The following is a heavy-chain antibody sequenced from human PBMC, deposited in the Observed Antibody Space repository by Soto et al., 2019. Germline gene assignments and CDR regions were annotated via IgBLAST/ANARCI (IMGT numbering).Heavy chain of an antibody. CDR2: ISGSGGST. D-gene: IGHD4-17*01. CDR3: AAGPYYGENCYYYYGMDV. CDR1: GFTFSSYA. V-gene: IGHV3-23*01. Sequence: GGSLRLSCAASGFTFSSYAMSWFRQAPGKGLEWVSAISGSGGSTYYADSVKGRFTISRDNSKNTLYLQMNSLRAEDTAVYYCAAGPYYGENCYYYYGMDVWGQGTTVTVSS. J-gene: IGHJ6*02.